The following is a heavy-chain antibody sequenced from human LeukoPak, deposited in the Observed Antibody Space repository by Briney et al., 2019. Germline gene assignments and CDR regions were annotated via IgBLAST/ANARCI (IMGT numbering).Heavy chain of an antibody. J-gene: IGHJ4*02. D-gene: IGHD5-12*01. V-gene: IGHV1-18*04. Sequence: HGASVKVSCKASGFTFKNYGFSWVRQAPGQGLQWMGCISADNGNTKYAQNLQGRVIMTTDRSTGTAYVELTSLRSDDTAVYYCARDRRGYSAYDGEGFDYWGQGTLVTVSS. CDR2: ISADNGNT. CDR1: GFTFKNYG. CDR3: ARDRRGYSAYDGEGFDY.